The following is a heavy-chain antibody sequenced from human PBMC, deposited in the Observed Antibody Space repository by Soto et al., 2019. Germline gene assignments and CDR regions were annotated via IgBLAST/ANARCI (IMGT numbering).Heavy chain of an antibody. V-gene: IGHV3-23*01. D-gene: IGHD3-9*01. Sequence: VQLLESGGGLVQPGGSVRLSCAASGFTFSMYAMTWVRHAPGKGLKWVSVITGSGRSTYYPDSVRGRFTVSRDNSKDMVSLPCNSLRAEDTAVYYFARVRDDRRTDQWGKGTLVTLHS. J-gene: IGHJ4*02. CDR3: ARVRDDRRTDQ. CDR1: GFTFSMYA. CDR2: ITGSGRST.